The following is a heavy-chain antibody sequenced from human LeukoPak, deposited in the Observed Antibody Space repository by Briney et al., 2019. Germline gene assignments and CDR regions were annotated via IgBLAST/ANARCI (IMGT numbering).Heavy chain of an antibody. CDR1: GGSISSSSYY. J-gene: IGHJ5*02. CDR2: ISSSGST. CDR3: ARGHDFWSGYYLRAFDP. D-gene: IGHD3-3*01. Sequence: SETLFLTCTVSGGSISSSSYYWGWIRQPAGKGLEWIGRISSSGSTNYNPSLKSRVTISVDTSKNQFSLKLSSVTAADTAVYYCARGHDFWSGYYLRAFDPWGQGTLVTVSS. V-gene: IGHV4-39*07.